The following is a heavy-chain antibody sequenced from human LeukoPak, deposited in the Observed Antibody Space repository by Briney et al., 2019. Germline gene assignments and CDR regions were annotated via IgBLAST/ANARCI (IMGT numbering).Heavy chain of an antibody. CDR1: GGSISSYY. J-gene: IGHJ3*02. V-gene: IGHV4-4*07. Sequence: SETLSLTCTVSGGSISSYYWSWIRQPAGKGLEWIGRTYTSGSTNYNPSLKSRVTMSVDTSKNQFSLKLSSVTAADTAVYYCARAAYYGSGARRGAFDIWGQGTMVTVSS. CDR2: TYTSGST. CDR3: ARAAYYGSGARRGAFDI. D-gene: IGHD3-10*01.